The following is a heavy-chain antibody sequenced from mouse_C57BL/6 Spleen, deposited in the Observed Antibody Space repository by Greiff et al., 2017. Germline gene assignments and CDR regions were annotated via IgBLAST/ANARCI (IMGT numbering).Heavy chain of an antibody. Sequence: QVQLQQSGPELVKPGASVKISCKASGYAFSSSWMNWVKQRPGKGLEWIGRIYPGDGDTNYNGKFKGKATLTADKSSSTAYMQLSSLTSEDSAVYFFARSIYAMDYWGQGTSVTVSS. CDR3: ARSIYAMDY. J-gene: IGHJ4*01. CDR2: IYPGDGDT. CDR1: GYAFSSSW. V-gene: IGHV1-82*01.